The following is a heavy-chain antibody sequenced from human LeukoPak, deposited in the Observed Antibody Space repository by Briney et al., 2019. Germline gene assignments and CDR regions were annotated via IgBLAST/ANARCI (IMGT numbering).Heavy chain of an antibody. CDR2: IRYDGSNK. Sequence: GGSLRLSCAASGFTFSSYGMHWVRQAPGKGLEWVAFIRYDGSNKYYADSVKGRFTISRDDSKNTLYLQMNSLRAEDTAVYYCAKNPGAKGYYFDYWGQGTLVTVSS. CDR1: GFTFSSYG. V-gene: IGHV3-30*02. J-gene: IGHJ4*02. CDR3: AKNPGAKGYYFDY.